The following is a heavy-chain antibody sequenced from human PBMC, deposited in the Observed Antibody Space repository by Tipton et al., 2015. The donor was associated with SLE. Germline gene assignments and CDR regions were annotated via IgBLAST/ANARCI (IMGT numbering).Heavy chain of an antibody. CDR3: ARDMGGDHDY. D-gene: IGHD2-21*02. CDR1: GFTFSTYG. Sequence: SLRLSCAASGFTFSTYGMHWVRQAPGKGLYWLAVIYYDGSNKYYADSVKGRFTISRDNSKNTLYLQMNSLRAEDTAVYYCARDMGGDHDYWGQGTPVTVSS. J-gene: IGHJ4*02. V-gene: IGHV3-33*01. CDR2: IYYDGSNK.